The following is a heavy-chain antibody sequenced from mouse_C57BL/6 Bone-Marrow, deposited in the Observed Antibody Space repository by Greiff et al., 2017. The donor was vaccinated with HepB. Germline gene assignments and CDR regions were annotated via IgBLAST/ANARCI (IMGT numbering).Heavy chain of an antibody. V-gene: IGHV1-82*01. Sequence: VQLQQSGPELVKPGASVKISCKASGYAFSSSWMNWVKQRPGKGLEWIGRIYPGDGDTNYNGKFKGKATLTADKSSSTAYMQLSSLTSEDSAVYFCARNLTTVVGDFDYWGQGTTLTVSS. CDR2: IYPGDGDT. CDR3: ARNLTTVVGDFDY. J-gene: IGHJ2*01. CDR1: GYAFSSSW. D-gene: IGHD1-1*01.